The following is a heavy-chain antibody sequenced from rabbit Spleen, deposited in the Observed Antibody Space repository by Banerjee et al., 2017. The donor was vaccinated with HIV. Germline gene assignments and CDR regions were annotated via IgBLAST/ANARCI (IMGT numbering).Heavy chain of an antibody. J-gene: IGHJ6*01. CDR3: ARDTGSSFSSHGMDL. CDR1: GVSFSFSSY. V-gene: IGHV1S45*01. CDR2: IAGSSSGFT. Sequence: QEQLEESGGGLVKPGASLTLTCTASGVSFSFSSYMCWVRQAPGKGLEWISCIAGSSSGFTYSATWAKGRFIMSRPSSTTVTLQMTSLTVADTATYFCARDTGSSFSSHGMDLWGQGTLVTVS. D-gene: IGHD8-1*01.